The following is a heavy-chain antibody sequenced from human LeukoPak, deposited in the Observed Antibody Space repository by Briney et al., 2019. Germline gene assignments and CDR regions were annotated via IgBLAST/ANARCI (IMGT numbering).Heavy chain of an antibody. CDR1: RFTFSSYG. D-gene: IGHD1-26*01. V-gene: IGHV3-30*02. Sequence: GGSLRLSCAASRFTFSSYGMHWVRQAPGKGLEGVAFIRYDGSNKYYADSVKGRFTISRDNSKNTLYLQMNSLRAEDTAVYYCAKEGEVGSGTYGFDYWGQGTLVTVSS. J-gene: IGHJ4*02. CDR3: AKEGEVGSGTYGFDY. CDR2: IRYDGSNK.